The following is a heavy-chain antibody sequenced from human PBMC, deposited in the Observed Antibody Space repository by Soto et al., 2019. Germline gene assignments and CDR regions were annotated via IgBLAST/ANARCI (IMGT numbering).Heavy chain of an antibody. Sequence: GGSLRLSCAASGFTFSSYAMHWVRQAPGKGLEWVAVISYDGSNKYYADSVKGRFTISRDNSKNTLYLQMNSLRAEDTAVYYCARDFPGYSYEVDYWGQGTLVTVSS. CDR2: ISYDGSNK. J-gene: IGHJ4*02. CDR3: ARDFPGYSYEVDY. CDR1: GFTFSSYA. V-gene: IGHV3-30-3*01. D-gene: IGHD5-18*01.